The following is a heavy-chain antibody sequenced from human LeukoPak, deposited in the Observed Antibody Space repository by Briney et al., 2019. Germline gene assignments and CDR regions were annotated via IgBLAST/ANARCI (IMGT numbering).Heavy chain of an antibody. CDR3: AKSTPISEYYDFWSGYYSGRNWFDP. CDR1: EFDFSSHA. J-gene: IGHJ5*02. D-gene: IGHD3-3*01. Sequence: GGSLRLSCAASEFDFSSHAMTWVRQAPGKGLEWVSAISISGSKTYYADSVKGRFTISRDNSKNTLYLQMNSLRAEDTAVYYCAKSTPISEYYDFWSGYYSGRNWFDPWGQGTLVTVSS. V-gene: IGHV3-23*01. CDR2: ISISGSKT.